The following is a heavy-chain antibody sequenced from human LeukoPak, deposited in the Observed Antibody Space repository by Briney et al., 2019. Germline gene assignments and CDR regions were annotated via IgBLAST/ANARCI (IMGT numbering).Heavy chain of an antibody. CDR3: ASYCSSTSCHGFQH. D-gene: IGHD2-2*01. CDR2: IYYSGST. CDR1: GGSISSYY. J-gene: IGHJ1*01. V-gene: IGHV4-59*01. Sequence: PSETLSLTCTVSGGSISSYYWSWIRQPPGKGLEWIGYIYYSGSTNYNPSLKSQVTISVDTSKNQFSLKLSSVTAADTAVYYCASYCSSTSCHGFQHWGQGTLVTVSS.